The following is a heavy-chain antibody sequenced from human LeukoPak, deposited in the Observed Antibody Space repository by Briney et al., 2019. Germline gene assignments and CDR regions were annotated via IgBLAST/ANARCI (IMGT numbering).Heavy chain of an antibody. CDR1: GGSFSGYY. CDR2: INHSGST. Sequence: SETLSFTCAVFGGSFSGYYGSWIRQPQGKGLEWIGEINHSGSTNYNPSLKSRVTISVDTSKNQFSLKLSSVTAADTAVYYCARTLHDYGDYWGQGTLVTVSS. CDR3: ARTLHDYGDY. J-gene: IGHJ4*02. V-gene: IGHV4-34*01. D-gene: IGHD2-21*01.